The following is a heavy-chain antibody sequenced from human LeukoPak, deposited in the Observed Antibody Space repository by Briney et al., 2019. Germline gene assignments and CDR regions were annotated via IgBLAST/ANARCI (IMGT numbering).Heavy chain of an antibody. J-gene: IGHJ4*02. V-gene: IGHV3-23*01. CDR3: AKHRGRDGGYPFDY. CDR2: ISGSGGST. CDR1: GFIFSSCA. D-gene: IGHD5-12*01. Sequence: GGSLRLSCATSGFIFSSCAMSWVRQAPGKGLEWVSVISGSGGSTNYAESVKGRFTISRDNSKNTLYLQMNSLRVEDTAVYYCAKHRGRDGGYPFDYWGQGTLVTVSS.